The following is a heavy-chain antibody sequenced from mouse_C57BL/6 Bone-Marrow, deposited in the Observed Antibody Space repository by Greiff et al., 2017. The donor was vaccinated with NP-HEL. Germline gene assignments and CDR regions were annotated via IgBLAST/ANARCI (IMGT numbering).Heavy chain of an antibody. CDR1: GYTFTSYW. CDR3: ARGPPHYYCCSSYAMDD. J-gene: IGHJ4*01. CDR2: IDPSDSYT. Sequence: QVQLQQPGAELVMPGASVKLSCKASGYTFTSYWMHWVKQRPGQGLEWIGEIDPSDSYTNYNQKFKGKSTLTVDKSSSTAYMQLSSLTSEASAVYYCARGPPHYYCCSSYAMDDWGQGTSVTVS. D-gene: IGHD1-1*01. V-gene: IGHV1-69*01.